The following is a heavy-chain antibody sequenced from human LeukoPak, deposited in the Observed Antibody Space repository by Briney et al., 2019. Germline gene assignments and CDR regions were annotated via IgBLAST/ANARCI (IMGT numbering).Heavy chain of an antibody. Sequence: GESLKISCKGSGYSFTYYWIGWVRQMPGKGLEWMGIIYPGDSDARYRPSFQGQVTISVDKSISTAYLQWSSLKASDTAMYYCARQDGNSKYYFDYWGQGTLVTVSS. CDR1: GYSFTYYW. CDR2: IYPGDSDA. CDR3: ARQDGNSKYYFDY. J-gene: IGHJ4*02. D-gene: IGHD1-1*01. V-gene: IGHV5-51*01.